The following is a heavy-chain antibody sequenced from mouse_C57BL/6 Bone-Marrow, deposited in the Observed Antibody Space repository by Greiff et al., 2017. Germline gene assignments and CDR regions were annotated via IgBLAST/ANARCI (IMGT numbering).Heavy chain of an antibody. V-gene: IGHV1-52*01. D-gene: IGHD1-2*01. CDR2: IDPSDSDT. CDR1: GYTFTSYW. CDR3: AREELRRRIGFAY. J-gene: IGHJ3*01. Sequence: VQLQQSGAELVRPGSSVKLSCKASGYTFTSYWMHWVKQRPIQGLEWIGTIDPSDSDTHYNQKFKDKATMTEDKSSSTAYMQLSSLTSEDSAVYYCAREELRRRIGFAYWGQGTLVTVAA.